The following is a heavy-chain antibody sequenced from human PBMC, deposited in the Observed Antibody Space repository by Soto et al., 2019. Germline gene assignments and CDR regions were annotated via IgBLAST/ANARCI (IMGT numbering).Heavy chain of an antibody. CDR3: AKDREQWLVRAGFDY. CDR1: GFTISSYG. D-gene: IGHD6-19*01. V-gene: IGHV3-30*18. Sequence: GGSLRLSCAAYGFTISSYGMHWVRQAPGKGLEWVAVISYDGSNKYYADSVKGRFTISRDNSKNTLYLQMNSLRAEDTAVYYCAKDREQWLVRAGFDYWGQGTLVTVSS. CDR2: ISYDGSNK. J-gene: IGHJ4*02.